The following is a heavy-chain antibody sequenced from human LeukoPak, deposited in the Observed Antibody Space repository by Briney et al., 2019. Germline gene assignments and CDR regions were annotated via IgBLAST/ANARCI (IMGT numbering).Heavy chain of an antibody. CDR1: GGSLSSYY. Sequence: SETLSLTCTVSGGSLSSYYWSWIRQSPGKGLEWIGYIYYSGSTNYNPSLKSRVTISVDTSKNQFSLKLSSVTAADTAVYYCARAVVGYSYGYFDYWGQGTLVTVSS. J-gene: IGHJ4*02. CDR3: ARAVVGYSYGYFDY. V-gene: IGHV4-59*01. D-gene: IGHD5-18*01. CDR2: IYYSGST.